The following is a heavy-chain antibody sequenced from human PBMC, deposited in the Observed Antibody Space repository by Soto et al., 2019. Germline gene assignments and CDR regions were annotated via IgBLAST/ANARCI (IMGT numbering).Heavy chain of an antibody. CDR3: ASVISCGGGTFSAVHQYYGMDV. V-gene: IGHV3-21*01. D-gene: IGHD2-21*01. CDR1: GLMYSSYS. J-gene: IGHJ6*01. CDR2: ISLSGSQI. Sequence: EVQLVESGGGLVKPGGSVRLSCVASGLMYSSYSMSWVRQAPGKGLEWVAFISLSGSQIYYAASVEGRFTISRDNAKNALYLRMSTVRVEDTAIYCWASVISCGGGTFSAVHQYYGMDVWGPGTTVTVSS.